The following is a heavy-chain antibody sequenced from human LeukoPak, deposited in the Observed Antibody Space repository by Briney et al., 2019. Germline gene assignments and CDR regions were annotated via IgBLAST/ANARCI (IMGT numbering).Heavy chain of an antibody. Sequence: GGSLRLSCAASGFTFSSYAMSWVRQAPGKGLEWVSAISGSGGSTYYADSVKGRFTISRDNSKNTLYLQMKSRRAEDAAVDYCSKVAFYYYGRDAFDIWGQGTMVTVSS. J-gene: IGHJ3*02. CDR1: GFTFSSYA. V-gene: IGHV3-23*01. D-gene: IGHD3-10*01. CDR2: ISGSGGST. CDR3: SKVAFYYYGRDAFDI.